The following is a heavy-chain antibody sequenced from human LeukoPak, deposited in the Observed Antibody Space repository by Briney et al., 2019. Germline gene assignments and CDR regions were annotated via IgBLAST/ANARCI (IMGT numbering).Heavy chain of an antibody. Sequence: SETLSLTCTVSGGSVSSGSYYWSWIRQPPGKGLEWIGYIYYSGSTNYNPSLKSRVTISVDTSKNQFSLKLSSVTAADTAVYYCARAGLAVAGLADYWGQGTLVTVSS. D-gene: IGHD6-19*01. CDR3: ARAGLAVAGLADY. CDR1: GGSVSSGSYY. J-gene: IGHJ4*02. CDR2: IYYSGST. V-gene: IGHV4-61*01.